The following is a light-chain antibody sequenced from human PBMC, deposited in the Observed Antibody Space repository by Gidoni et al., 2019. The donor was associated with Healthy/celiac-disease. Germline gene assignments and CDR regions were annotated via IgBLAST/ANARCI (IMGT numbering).Light chain of an antibody. CDR1: QSVSSSY. V-gene: IGKV3-20*01. CDR3: QQYGSSPRT. Sequence: EIVLTQSPSTLSLSPGERATLYCRASQSVSSSYLAWYQQKPGQAPRLLIYGASSRATGIPDRFSGSGSGTDFTLTISRLEPEDFAVYYCQQYGSSPRTFGQGTKLEIK. CDR2: GAS. J-gene: IGKJ2*01.